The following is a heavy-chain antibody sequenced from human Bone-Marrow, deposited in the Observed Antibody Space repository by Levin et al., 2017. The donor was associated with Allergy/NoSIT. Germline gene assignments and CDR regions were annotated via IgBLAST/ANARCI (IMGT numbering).Heavy chain of an antibody. V-gene: IGHV4-31*03. CDR3: VRDLVAPPAMLYFDL. CDR2: IRHNGDT. D-gene: IGHD2-15*01. J-gene: IGHJ2*01. CDR1: GDSISSGDYY. Sequence: NPSETLSLTCTVSGDSISSGDYYWSWVRQYPGKAPEWIGYIRHNGDTYYNPSLKSRVSLSVDTSRNQISLWLTSVTAADTAVYFCVRDLVAPPAMLYFDLWGRGTLVTVSS.